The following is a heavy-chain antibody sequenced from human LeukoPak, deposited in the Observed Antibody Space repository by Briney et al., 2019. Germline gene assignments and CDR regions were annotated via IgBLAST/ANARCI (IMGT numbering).Heavy chain of an antibody. V-gene: IGHV1-2*02. CDR2: INVNRGGT. CDR3: ARRYCSSTSCYYFDY. D-gene: IGHD2-2*01. J-gene: IGHJ4*02. CDR1: GYTFTDYY. Sequence: ASMRVSCKACGYTFTDYYMHWVRQAPGQGLEWMGWINVNRGGTNYAQRFQGRVTMTRDTSITTAYMELSRLESDDTAVYYCARRYCSSTSCYYFDYWGQGTLVTVSS.